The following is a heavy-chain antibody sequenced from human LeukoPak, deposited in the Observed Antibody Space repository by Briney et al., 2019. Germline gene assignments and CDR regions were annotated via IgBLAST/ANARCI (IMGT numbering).Heavy chain of an antibody. CDR3: AKATGYLL. V-gene: IGHV3-23*01. CDR2: ISNSDYST. CDR1: GFTFSSYG. Sequence: GGTLRLSCAVSGFTFSSYGMSWVRQAPGKGLEWVSTISNSDYSTYYADSVKGRFTISRANSENTLYLQMNNLRAEDTAVYYCAKATGYLLWGQGTLVTVSS. D-gene: IGHD1-14*01. J-gene: IGHJ4*02.